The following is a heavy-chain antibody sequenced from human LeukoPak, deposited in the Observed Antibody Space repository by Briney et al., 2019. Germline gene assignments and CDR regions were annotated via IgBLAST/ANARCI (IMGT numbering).Heavy chain of an antibody. CDR2: INPSGGST. V-gene: IGHV1-46*01. CDR3: ARDPHDVDTAMDDHY. CDR1: GYTFTSYY. J-gene: IGHJ4*02. D-gene: IGHD5-18*01. Sequence: GASVKVSCKASGYTFTSYYMHWVRQAAGQGREWMGIINPSGGSTSYAQKVQGRVSMTRDTSTSTVYMERSSLRAEDTPVYYCARDPHDVDTAMDDHYWGQGTLVTVSS.